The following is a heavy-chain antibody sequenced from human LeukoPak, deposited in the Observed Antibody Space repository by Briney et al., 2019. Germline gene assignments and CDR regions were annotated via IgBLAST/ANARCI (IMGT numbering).Heavy chain of an antibody. Sequence: PGGSLRLSCAATGFTFINAWMNWVRQAPGRGLEWVGRIHSKSVGGSTEYAAPVNGRFTISRDDSENTLWLQMNSLQTEDTAVYYCTRGSNADDSSDFDHWGQGTRVTVSS. D-gene: IGHD3-22*01. V-gene: IGHV3-15*01. CDR3: TRGSNADDSSDFDH. CDR2: IHSKSVGGST. J-gene: IGHJ4*02. CDR1: GFTFINAW.